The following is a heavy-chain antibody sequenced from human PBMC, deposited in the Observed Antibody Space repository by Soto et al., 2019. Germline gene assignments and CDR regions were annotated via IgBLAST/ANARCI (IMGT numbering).Heavy chain of an antibody. CDR2: IKSKTDGGTT. CDR1: GFTFSNAW. Sequence: GGSLRLSCAASGFTFSNAWMNWVRQAPGKGLEWVGRIKSKTDGGTTDYAAPVKGRFTISRDDSKNTLYLQMNSLKTEDTAVYYCTTDLLGISIAAAWWGSSNYYGMDVWGQGTTVTVSS. J-gene: IGHJ6*02. D-gene: IGHD6-13*01. V-gene: IGHV3-15*07. CDR3: TTDLLGISIAAAWWGSSNYYGMDV.